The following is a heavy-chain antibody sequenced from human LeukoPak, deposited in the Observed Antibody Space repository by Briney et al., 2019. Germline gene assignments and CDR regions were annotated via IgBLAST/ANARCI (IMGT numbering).Heavy chain of an antibody. CDR2: ISVSGGTI. V-gene: IGHV3-48*04. D-gene: IGHD3-10*01. CDR3: ARHVWFGEHNGHENWFDP. J-gene: IGHJ5*02. Sequence: GGSLRLSCAASGFTFSSYGMHWVRQAPGKGLEWVSYISVSGGTIYYADSVKGRFTISRDNAKQSLYLQMNSLTAEDTAVYYCARHVWFGEHNGHENWFDPWGQGTLVIVSS. CDR1: GFTFSSYG.